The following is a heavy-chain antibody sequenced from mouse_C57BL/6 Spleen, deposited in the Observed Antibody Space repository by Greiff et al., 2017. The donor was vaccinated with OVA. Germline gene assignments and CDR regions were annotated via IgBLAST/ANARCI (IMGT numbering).Heavy chain of an antibody. V-gene: IGHV1-15*01. CDR1: GYTFTDYE. CDR3: TRDYYGSSYVDAMDY. J-gene: IGHJ4*01. Sequence: VQLQQSGAELVRPGASVTLSCKASGYTFTDYEMHWVKQTPVHGLEWIGAIDPETGGPAYNQKFKGKAILTADKSASTAYMELRSLTSEDAAVYYCTRDYYGSSYVDAMDYWGQGTSVTVSS. CDR2: IDPETGGP. D-gene: IGHD1-1*01.